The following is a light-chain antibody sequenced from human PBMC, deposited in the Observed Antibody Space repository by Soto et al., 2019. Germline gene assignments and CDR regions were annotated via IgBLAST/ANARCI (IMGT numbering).Light chain of an antibody. V-gene: IGKV1-39*01. CDR1: QRVSAF. J-gene: IGKJ2*03. Sequence: DIQMTQSPSSLSASVGDRVTITCRASQRVSAFLNWYQQKPGEAPKLLIFDVSVLESGVPSRFSASGSETDFTLTISSVQAEDVAVYYCLQHYNTPPYSFGQGTKLEIK. CDR2: DVS. CDR3: LQHYNTPPYS.